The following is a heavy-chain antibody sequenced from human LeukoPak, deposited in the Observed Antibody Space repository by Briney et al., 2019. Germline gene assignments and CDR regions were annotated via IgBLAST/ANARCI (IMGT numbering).Heavy chain of an antibody. Sequence: SVKVSCKASVGTFSSYTISWVRQAPGQGLEWMGRIIPILGIANYAQKFQGRVTITADKSTSTAYMELSSLRSEDTAVYYCAREYSSSSWECWGQGTLVTVSS. D-gene: IGHD6-6*01. V-gene: IGHV1-69*04. CDR2: IIPILGIA. J-gene: IGHJ4*02. CDR1: VGTFSSYT. CDR3: AREYSSSSWEC.